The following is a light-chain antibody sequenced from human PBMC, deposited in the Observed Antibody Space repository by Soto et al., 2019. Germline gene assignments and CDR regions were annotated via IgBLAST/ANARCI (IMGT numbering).Light chain of an antibody. CDR2: DAS. CDR1: QSVSSY. CDR3: QQRSNWIT. Sequence: EIVLTQSPVTLSLSPGERATLSCRASQSVSSYLAWYQQKPGQAPRLLIYDASNRATDIPARFSGSGSGTDFTLTISSLEPEDSAVYYCQQRSNWITFGQGTRLEIK. V-gene: IGKV3-11*01. J-gene: IGKJ5*01.